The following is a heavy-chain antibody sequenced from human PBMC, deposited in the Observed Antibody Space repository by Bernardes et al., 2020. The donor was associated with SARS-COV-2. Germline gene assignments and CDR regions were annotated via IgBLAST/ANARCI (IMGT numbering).Heavy chain of an antibody. V-gene: IGHV3-30*03. Sequence: GGSLRLSCAASGFTFSSHGMHWVRQAPGKGLEWVAVISYDGSVKYYADSVKGRFTISRDNSKNTLYLQMNGLRIEDTAVYYCATTSEVRFLEWLFAYWGQGTLVTVSS. CDR1: GFTFSSHG. CDR3: ATTSEVRFLEWLFAY. CDR2: ISYDGSVK. D-gene: IGHD3-3*01. J-gene: IGHJ4*02.